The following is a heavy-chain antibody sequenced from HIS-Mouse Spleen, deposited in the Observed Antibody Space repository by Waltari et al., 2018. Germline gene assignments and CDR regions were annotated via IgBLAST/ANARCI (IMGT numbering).Heavy chain of an antibody. V-gene: IGHV4-39*07. D-gene: IGHD6-13*01. CDR1: GGPISSSSYY. Sequence: QLQLQESGPGLVKPSETLSLTCTVSGGPISSSSYYWGWIRQPPGKGLEWIGSIYDSGTTYYNPSLKSRVTISVDTSKNQFSLKLSSVPAADTAVYYCAREIPYSSSWYDWYFDLWGHGTLVTVSS. CDR2: IYDSGTT. J-gene: IGHJ2*01. CDR3: AREIPYSSSWYDWYFDL.